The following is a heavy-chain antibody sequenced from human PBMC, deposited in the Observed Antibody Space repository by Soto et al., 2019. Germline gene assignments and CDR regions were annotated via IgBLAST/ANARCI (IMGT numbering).Heavy chain of an antibody. J-gene: IGHJ4*01. Sequence: GGSLRHYCAASGFTFSSYWMSWVRQAPGKGLEWVANIKQDGSEKYYVDSVKGRFTISRDNAKNSLYLQMNSLRAEYTVVYYCALAGEYIFMIDYWGHAAVFTVSS. D-gene: IGHD3-9*01. CDR3: ALAGEYIFMIDY. CDR2: IKQDGSEK. V-gene: IGHV3-7*05. CDR1: GFTFSSYW.